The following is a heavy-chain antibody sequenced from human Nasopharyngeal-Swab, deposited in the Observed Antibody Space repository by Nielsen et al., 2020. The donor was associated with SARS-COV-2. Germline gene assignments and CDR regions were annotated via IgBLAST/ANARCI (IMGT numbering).Heavy chain of an antibody. Sequence: SETLSLTCAVSGGSISSGGYSWSWIRQPAGKGLEWIGRIYTSGSTNYNPSLKSRVTISVDTSKNQFSLKLSSVTAADTAVYYCARENVYDFWSGYYLNWGQGTLVTVSS. D-gene: IGHD3-3*01. V-gene: IGHV4-61*02. CDR2: IYTSGST. J-gene: IGHJ4*02. CDR1: GGSISSGGYS. CDR3: ARENVYDFWSGYYLN.